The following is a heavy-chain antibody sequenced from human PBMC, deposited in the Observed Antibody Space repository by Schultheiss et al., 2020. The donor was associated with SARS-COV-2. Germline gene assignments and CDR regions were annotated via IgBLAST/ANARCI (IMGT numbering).Heavy chain of an antibody. V-gene: IGHV4-38-2*01. CDR2: IYHSGST. CDR1: GYSISSGYY. Sequence: SETLSLTCAVSGYSISSGYYWGWIRQPPGKGLEWIGSIYHSGSTNYNPSLKSRVTISVDTSKNQFSLKLSSVTAADTAVYYCARVGFCSGGSCYTGIDFQHWVQGTLVTVSS. J-gene: IGHJ1*01. D-gene: IGHD2-15*01. CDR3: ARVGFCSGGSCYTGIDFQH.